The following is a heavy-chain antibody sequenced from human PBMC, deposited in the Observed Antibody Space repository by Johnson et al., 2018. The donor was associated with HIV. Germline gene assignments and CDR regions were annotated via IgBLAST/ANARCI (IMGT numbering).Heavy chain of an antibody. CDR2: ISTSGSTR. D-gene: IGHD5-18*01. CDR1: GFIFSDYY. V-gene: IGHV3-11*04. CDR3: ASPAVHTTMIDDTFVI. J-gene: IGHJ3*02. Sequence: QVQLVESGGGLVKPGGSLRLSCAASGFIFSDYYMNWIRQAPGKGLEWVSYISTSGSTRYYADSVKGRFTISRDNAKNSLYLQMNSLRAEDTAVYYCASPAVHTTMIDDTFVIWGQGTMVTVSS.